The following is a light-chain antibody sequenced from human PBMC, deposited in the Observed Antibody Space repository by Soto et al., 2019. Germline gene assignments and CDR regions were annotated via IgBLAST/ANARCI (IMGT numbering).Light chain of an antibody. V-gene: IGLV1-44*01. CDR1: SSNIGRNT. CDR2: SNN. J-gene: IGLJ2*01. Sequence: QSVLTQPPSASGTPGQRVTISCSGSSSNIGRNTVNWYQQLPGAAPKLLIYSNNQRPSGVPDRFSGSRSGTSASLAISGLQSEDEADYYCAAWDDSLNGHVVFGGGTKVTVL. CDR3: AAWDDSLNGHVV.